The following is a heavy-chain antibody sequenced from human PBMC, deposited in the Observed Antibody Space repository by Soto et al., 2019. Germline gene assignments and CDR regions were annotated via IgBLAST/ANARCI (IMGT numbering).Heavy chain of an antibody. J-gene: IGHJ6*02. CDR3: ARGDYYDFWSGMTNYYYYGTDF. D-gene: IGHD3-3*01. CDR2: ISYDGSNK. CDR1: GFTFSSYA. V-gene: IGHV3-30-3*01. Sequence: GSLRLSCAASGFTFSSYAMHWVRQAPGKGLEWVAVISYDGSNKYYADSVKGRFIISRDNSKNTLYLQMNSLRAEDTAVYYCARGDYYDFWSGMTNYYYYGTDFCGQGIMVTVSS.